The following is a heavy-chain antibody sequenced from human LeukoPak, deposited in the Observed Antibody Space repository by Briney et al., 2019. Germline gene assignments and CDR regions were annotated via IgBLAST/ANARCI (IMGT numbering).Heavy chain of an antibody. J-gene: IGHJ4*02. V-gene: IGHV3-21*01. CDR3: ARAPLGESDY. D-gene: IGHD3-10*01. CDR1: GFTFSSYT. Sequence: GGSLRLSCAASGFTFSSYTMNWVRQAPGKGLEWVSSISSGSTYIYYADSVKGRSTISRDNAKSSLFLQMNSLRADDAAVYYCARAPLGESDYWGQGALVTVSS. CDR2: ISSGSTYI.